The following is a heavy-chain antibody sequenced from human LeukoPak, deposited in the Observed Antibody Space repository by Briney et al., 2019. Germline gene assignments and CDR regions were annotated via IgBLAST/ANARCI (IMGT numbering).Heavy chain of an antibody. CDR3: ATSARTYIGSSLDY. CDR1: GLTFSTYW. CDR2: ISSDASIT. D-gene: IGHD2-15*01. J-gene: IGHJ4*02. Sequence: GGSLRLSSAASGLTFSTYWMHWVRHDPGKGLVWVSRISSDASITSYADPVKGRFTISRDNAKNTLYLQMNSLRAEDTALYYCATSARTYIGSSLDYWGQGTLVTVSS. V-gene: IGHV3-74*01.